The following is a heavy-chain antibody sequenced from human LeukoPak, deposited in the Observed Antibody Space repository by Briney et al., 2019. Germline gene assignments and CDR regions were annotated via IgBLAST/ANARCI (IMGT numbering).Heavy chain of an antibody. Sequence: SETLSLTCTVSGASISSYYWSWIRQSPGKGLEWIGSIYYSGSTYYNPSLKSRVTISVDTSKNQFSLKLSSVTAADTAVYYCARVPVLRFLEWLLPPRSYYFDYWGQGTLVTVSS. V-gene: IGHV4-59*12. CDR1: GASISSYY. CDR3: ARVPVLRFLEWLLPPRSYYFDY. CDR2: IYYSGST. D-gene: IGHD3-3*01. J-gene: IGHJ4*02.